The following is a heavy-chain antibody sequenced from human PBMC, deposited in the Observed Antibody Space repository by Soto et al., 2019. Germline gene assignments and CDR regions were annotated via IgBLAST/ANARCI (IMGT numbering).Heavy chain of an antibody. Sequence: ASVKVSCKASGYTFTSYYMHWVRQAPGQGLEWMGIINPSGGSTSYAQKFQGRVTMNRDTSTSTVYMELSSLRSEDTAVYYCARGLMTTVTEYYFDYWGQGTLVTVSS. CDR1: GYTFTSYY. CDR2: INPSGGST. D-gene: IGHD4-17*01. CDR3: ARGLMTTVTEYYFDY. V-gene: IGHV1-46*03. J-gene: IGHJ4*02.